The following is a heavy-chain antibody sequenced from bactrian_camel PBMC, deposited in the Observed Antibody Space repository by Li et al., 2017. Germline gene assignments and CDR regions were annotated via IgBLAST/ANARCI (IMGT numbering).Heavy chain of an antibody. J-gene: IGHJ4*01. CDR3: AAEGLAPYPAAEVQCRQESDEYGY. CDR2: IRRSGGEA. Sequence: HVQLVESGGGSVQTGGSLRLSCVVSGHSRGSNCVGWYRLPPGRAPAEREGIAAIRRSGGEAWYAGSVKGRFTIDRNNAKKTLYLQMNILRPEDTAIYYCAAEGLAPYPAAEVQCRQESDEYGYWGQGTQVTVS. V-gene: IGHV3-3*01. D-gene: IGHD1*01. CDR1: GHSRGSNC.